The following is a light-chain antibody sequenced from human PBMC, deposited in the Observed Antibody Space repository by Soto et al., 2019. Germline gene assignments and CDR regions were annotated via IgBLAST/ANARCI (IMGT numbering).Light chain of an antibody. V-gene: IGKV3-15*01. J-gene: IGKJ2*01. CDR1: QSVSSN. CDR3: QQYNDWYT. CDR2: DAS. Sequence: ERVMTQSPATLSVSPGERATLSCRASQSVSSNLAWYQQKPGQAPRLLIYDASTRATGIPARFSGSGSGTEFTLTISSLQSEDFAVYYCQQYNDWYTFGQGTKLEIK.